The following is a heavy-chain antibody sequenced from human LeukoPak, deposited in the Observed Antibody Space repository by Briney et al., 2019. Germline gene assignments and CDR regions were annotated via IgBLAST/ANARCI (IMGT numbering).Heavy chain of an antibody. CDR1: GGSISTYF. V-gene: IGHV4-59*08. CDR3: ARSGLYYSSGHYYN. Sequence: SDTLSLTCTDSGGSISTYFWSWIRQPPGKGLEWIAFIYDSGYSNYNPPLKSRHTIAEDTSKNQFFLKLSSVTAADTAVYYCARSGLYYSSGHYYNWGQGALVTVSS. CDR2: IYDSGYS. D-gene: IGHD3-22*01. J-gene: IGHJ4*02.